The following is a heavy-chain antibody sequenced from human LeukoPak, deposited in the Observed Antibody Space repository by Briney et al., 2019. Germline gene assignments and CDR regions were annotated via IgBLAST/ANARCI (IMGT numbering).Heavy chain of an antibody. J-gene: IGHJ4*02. CDR2: ISSSSSYI. Sequence: GGSLRLSCAASGFTFSSYSMNWVRQAPGKGLEWVSSISSSSSYIYYADSVKGRFTISRDNANNSLYLQMNSLRAEDTAVYYCARDSSSGGSCYSCYFDYWGRGTLVTVSS. CDR3: ARDSSSGGSCYSCYFDY. D-gene: IGHD2-15*01. V-gene: IGHV3-21*01. CDR1: GFTFSSYS.